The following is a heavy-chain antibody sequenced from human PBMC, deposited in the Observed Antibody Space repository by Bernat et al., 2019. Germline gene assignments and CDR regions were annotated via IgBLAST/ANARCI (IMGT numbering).Heavy chain of an antibody. D-gene: IGHD3-9*01. Sequence: QVQLVESGGGVVQPGRSLRLSCAASGFTFSSYGMHWVRQAPGKGLEWVAVIWYDGSNKYYADSVKGRFTISRDNSKNTLYLQMNSLRAEDTAVYYCASRTNYDMDYWGQGTLVTVSS. J-gene: IGHJ4*02. CDR1: GFTFSSYG. V-gene: IGHV3-33*01. CDR3: ASRTNYDMDY. CDR2: IWYDGSNK.